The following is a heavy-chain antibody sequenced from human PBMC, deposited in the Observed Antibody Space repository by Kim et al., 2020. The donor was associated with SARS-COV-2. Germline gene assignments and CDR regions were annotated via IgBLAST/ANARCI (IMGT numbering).Heavy chain of an antibody. J-gene: IGHJ6*02. Sequence: GGSLRLSCAASGFTFSSYWMSWVRQAPGKGLEWVANIKQDGSEKYYVDSVKGRFTISRDNAKNSLYLQMNSLRAEDTAVYYCARGGIAVAGLYGMDVWGQGTTVTVSS. CDR2: IKQDGSEK. CDR1: GFTFSSYW. CDR3: ARGGIAVAGLYGMDV. D-gene: IGHD6-19*01. V-gene: IGHV3-7*01.